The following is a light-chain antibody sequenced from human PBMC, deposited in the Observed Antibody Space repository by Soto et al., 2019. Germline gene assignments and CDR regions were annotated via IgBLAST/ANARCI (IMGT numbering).Light chain of an antibody. CDR3: SSYTGGNPSYV. Sequence: QSSLTLPPSSSGSPGQSVTISCTGTSSELGGYDYVSWYQQHPGKAPKLMIYEVTIRPSGFSDRFSGSKSGNTASLTVSGLQAEDEADYYCSSYTGGNPSYVFGTGTKV. J-gene: IGLJ1*01. CDR1: SSELGGYDY. V-gene: IGLV2-8*01. CDR2: EVT.